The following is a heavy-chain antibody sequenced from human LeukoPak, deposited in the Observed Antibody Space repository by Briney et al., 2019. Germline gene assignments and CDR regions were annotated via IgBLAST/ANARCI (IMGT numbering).Heavy chain of an antibody. CDR1: GFTFSSYA. V-gene: IGHV3-30-3*01. D-gene: IGHD1-1*01. CDR3: ARSRYRFDP. CDR2: ISYDGSNK. J-gene: IGHJ5*02. Sequence: GGSLRLSCAASGFTFSSYAMHWVRQAPGKGLEWVAVISYDGSNKYYADSVKGRFTTSRDNSKNTLYLQMNSLRAEDTAVYYCARSRYRFDPWGQGTLVTVSS.